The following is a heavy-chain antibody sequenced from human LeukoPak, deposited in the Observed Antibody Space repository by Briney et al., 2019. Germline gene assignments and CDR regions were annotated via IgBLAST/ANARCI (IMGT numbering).Heavy chain of an antibody. CDR2: INHSGST. CDR1: GGSSSGYY. V-gene: IGHV4-34*01. Sequence: SETLSLTCAVYGGSSSGYYWSWIRQPPGKGLEWIGEINHSGSTNYNPSLKSRVTISVDTSKNQFSLKLSSVTAADTAVYYCARDRYLAAYFDYWGQGTLVTVSS. D-gene: IGHD2-15*01. CDR3: ARDRYLAAYFDY. J-gene: IGHJ4*02.